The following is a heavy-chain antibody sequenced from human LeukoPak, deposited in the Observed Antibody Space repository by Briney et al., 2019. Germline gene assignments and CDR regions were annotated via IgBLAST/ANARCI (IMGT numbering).Heavy chain of an antibody. CDR2: INPNSGGT. V-gene: IGHV1-2*02. CDR3: ASGGYSYGWDFDY. D-gene: IGHD5-18*01. Sequence: GASVKVSCKASGYTFTGYYMHWVRQAPGQGLEWMGWINPNSGGTNYAQKFQGRVTITADKSTSTAYMELSSLRSEDTAVYYCASGGYSYGWDFDYWGQGTLVTVSS. J-gene: IGHJ4*02. CDR1: GYTFTGYY.